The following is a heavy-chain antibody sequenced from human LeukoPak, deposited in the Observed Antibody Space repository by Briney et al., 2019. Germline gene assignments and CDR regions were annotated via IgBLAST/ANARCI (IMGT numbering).Heavy chain of an antibody. Sequence: ASVKVSCKASGYTFTSYYMHWVRQAPGQGLEWMGIINPSGGSTSYAQKFHGRVTMTRDMSTSTVYMELSSLRSEDTAVYYCARVSGDRYYFDYWGQGTLVTVSS. CDR1: GYTFTSYY. D-gene: IGHD2-21*02. J-gene: IGHJ4*02. V-gene: IGHV1-46*01. CDR2: INPSGGST. CDR3: ARVSGDRYYFDY.